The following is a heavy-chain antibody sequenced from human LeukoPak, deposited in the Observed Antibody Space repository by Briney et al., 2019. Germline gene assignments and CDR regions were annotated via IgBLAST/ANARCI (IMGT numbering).Heavy chain of an antibody. J-gene: IGHJ4*02. V-gene: IGHV3-66*01. CDR3: AREGTV. D-gene: IGHD4-11*01. CDR2: IYSGGST. Sequence: PGGSLRLSCAASGFTLSSNSMSWVRQAPGKGLEWVSIIYSGGSTYNAPSVKGRFTISRDNSKNTLYLQMNSLRAEDTAVYYCAREGTVRGQGTLVTVSS. CDR1: GFTLSSNS.